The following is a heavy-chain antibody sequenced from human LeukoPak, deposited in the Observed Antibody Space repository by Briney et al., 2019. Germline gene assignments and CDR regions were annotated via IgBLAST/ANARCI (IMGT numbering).Heavy chain of an antibody. CDR2: IDPNSGGT. D-gene: IGHD1-20*01. V-gene: IGHV1-2*06. J-gene: IGHJ5*02. CDR3: ARDLTGTTNH. CDR1: GYTFTGYY. Sequence: ASVTVSCKAAGYTFTGYYIHWVRQAPGQGLEWMGRIDPNSGGTNYAQKFQGRVTMTRDTSISTVYMELNKLRSDDTAVYFCARDLTGTTNHWGQGTLVAVSS.